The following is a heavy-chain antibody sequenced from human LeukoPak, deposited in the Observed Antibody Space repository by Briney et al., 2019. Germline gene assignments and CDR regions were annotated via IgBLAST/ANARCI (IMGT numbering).Heavy chain of an antibody. D-gene: IGHD3-10*01. CDR2: ISSNGGST. CDR3: ARPAAPFRGLIISAGSWFDP. V-gene: IGHV3-64*01. Sequence: PGGSLRLSCAASGFTFSSYAMHWVRQAPGKGLEYVSAISSNGGSTYYANSVKGRFTISRDNSKNTLYLQMGSLRVEDMAVYYCARPAAPFRGLIISAGSWFDPWGQGTLVTVSS. CDR1: GFTFSSYA. J-gene: IGHJ5*02.